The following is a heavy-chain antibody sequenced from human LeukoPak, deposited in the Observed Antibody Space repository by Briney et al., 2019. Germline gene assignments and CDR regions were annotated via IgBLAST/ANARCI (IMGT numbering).Heavy chain of an antibody. Sequence: GESLKISCKGSGYILTSYWIGWVRQMPGKGLEWMGIIYPVDSDTRSSPSLQGQVTIYPDTPPSTASPQRCGLKALGTALCYSARRGYYDSSDYWGQGTLVTVSS. D-gene: IGHD3-22*01. CDR1: GYILTSYW. CDR2: IYPVDSDT. J-gene: IGHJ4*02. V-gene: IGHV5-51*01. CDR3: ARRGYYDSSDY.